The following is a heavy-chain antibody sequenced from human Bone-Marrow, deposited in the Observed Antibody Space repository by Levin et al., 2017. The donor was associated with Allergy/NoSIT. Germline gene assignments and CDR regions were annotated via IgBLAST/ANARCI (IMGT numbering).Heavy chain of an antibody. CDR1: GFPFSSFA. V-gene: IGHV3-23*01. Sequence: GESLKISCATSGFPFSSFAMSWVRQAPGMGLEWVSSISDSGYSTHYVDSVRGRFTVSRDHSKNTVSLQMNSLRAEDTAVYYCAKTRAVTGVYGAFDFWGRGTTVTVSS. D-gene: IGHD6-19*01. CDR3: AKTRAVTGVYGAFDF. J-gene: IGHJ3*01. CDR2: ISDSGYST.